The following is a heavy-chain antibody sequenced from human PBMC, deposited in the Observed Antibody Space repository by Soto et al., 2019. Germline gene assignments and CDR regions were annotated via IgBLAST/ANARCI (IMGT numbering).Heavy chain of an antibody. J-gene: IGHJ3*02. CDR2: ISGGTGTT. CDR3: ATVLSAAFDI. CDR1: GITFIDYS. Sequence: GGSLRLSCAFSGITFIDYSINWVRQAPGKGLEWVSGISGGTGTTHYADSVKGRFTISRDNSKNTVYLQMNSLRAEDTALYYCATVLSAAFDIWGQGTMVTVSS. V-gene: IGHV3-23*01.